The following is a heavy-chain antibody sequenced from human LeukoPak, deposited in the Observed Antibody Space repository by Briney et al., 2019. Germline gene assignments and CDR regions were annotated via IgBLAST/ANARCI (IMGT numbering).Heavy chain of an antibody. V-gene: IGHV3-21*01. D-gene: IGHD6-13*01. J-gene: IGHJ4*02. CDR2: ISSRSSYI. Sequence: GGYLRLSCAASGFTFDDYAMHWFRPAQGRGLEWVSSISSRSSYIYDADSVKGRFTISRDNAKTSLYLQMNRLSVDDTGVYFCAKGGERSSSSSDYWGQGTLVTVSS. CDR3: AKGGERSSSSSDY. CDR1: GFTFDDYA.